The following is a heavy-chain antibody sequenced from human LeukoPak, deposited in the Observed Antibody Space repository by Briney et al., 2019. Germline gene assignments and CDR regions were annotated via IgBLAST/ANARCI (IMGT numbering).Heavy chain of an antibody. J-gene: IGHJ4*02. Sequence: PGKSLRLSCAASGFSFTSYGMHWVRQAPGKGLEWVSFISFDGSIKYYGVSVKGRFTISTDDSKNTLYLHMNSLRTEDTAVYFCAIPHGDFVYWGQGMLVTVSS. CDR3: AIPHGDFVY. CDR2: ISFDGSIK. D-gene: IGHD4-17*01. V-gene: IGHV3-30*03. CDR1: GFSFTSYG.